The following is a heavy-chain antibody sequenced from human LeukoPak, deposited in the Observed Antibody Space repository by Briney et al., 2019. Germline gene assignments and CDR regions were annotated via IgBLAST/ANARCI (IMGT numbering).Heavy chain of an antibody. J-gene: IGHJ6*02. CDR2: ISGSGGST. CDR3: AKARRGDTAMLYYYYYGMDV. V-gene: IGHV3-23*01. CDR1: GFTFSSYS. D-gene: IGHD5-18*01. Sequence: GGSLRLSCAASGFTFSSYSMNWVRQAPGKGLEWVSAISGSGGSTYYADSVKGRFTISRDNSKNTLYLQMNSLRAEDTAVYYCAKARRGDTAMLYYYYYGMDVWGQGTTVTVSS.